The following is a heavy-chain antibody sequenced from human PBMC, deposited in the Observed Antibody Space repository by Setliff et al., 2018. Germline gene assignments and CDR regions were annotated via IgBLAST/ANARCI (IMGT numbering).Heavy chain of an antibody. V-gene: IGHV1-69*13. CDR2: VTPTFGEP. CDR3: ARDLSGSSSVNYYGMDV. CDR1: GGSFSTFA. Sequence: ASVKVSCKASGGSFSTFAINWVRQAPGQGLEWMGGVTPTFGEPGYSQKFQGRVTLTADDSSSTAYMEVTSLRSEDTAVYFCARDLSGSSSVNYYGMDVWGQGTTVTVSS. D-gene: IGHD6-6*01. J-gene: IGHJ6*02.